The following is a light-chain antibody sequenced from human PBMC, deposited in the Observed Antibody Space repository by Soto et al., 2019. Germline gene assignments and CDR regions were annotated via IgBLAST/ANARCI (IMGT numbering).Light chain of an antibody. J-gene: IGKJ5*01. V-gene: IGKV1-39*01. CDR3: QQSYSTPPEIT. CDR1: QSISSY. CDR2: AAS. Sequence: DIQMTQSPSSLSASVGDRVTITCRASQSISSYLNWYQQKPGKAPKLLIYAASSLQSGAPSRFSGSGSGTDFTLTISSLQPEDFATYYCQQSYSTPPEITFGQGTRLEIK.